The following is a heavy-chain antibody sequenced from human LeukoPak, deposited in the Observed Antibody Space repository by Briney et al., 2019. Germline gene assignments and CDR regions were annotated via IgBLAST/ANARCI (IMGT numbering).Heavy chain of an antibody. Sequence: GGSPRLSCAASGFTFSSYGMHWVRQAPGKGLEWVAFIRYDGSNKYYADSVKGRFTISRDTSKNTLYLQMNSLRAEDTAVYYGATTSITIFGVVIGFDYWGQGTLVTVSS. CDR1: GFTFSSYG. J-gene: IGHJ4*02. CDR3: ATTSITIFGVVIGFDY. D-gene: IGHD3-3*01. V-gene: IGHV3-30*02. CDR2: IRYDGSNK.